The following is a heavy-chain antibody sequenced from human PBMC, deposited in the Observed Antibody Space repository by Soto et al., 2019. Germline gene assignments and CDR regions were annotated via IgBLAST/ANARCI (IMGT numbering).Heavy chain of an antibody. CDR1: GFTFSSYA. CDR3: ARDLALAGNY. V-gene: IGHV3-21*01. CDR2: ISSTSPYT. Sequence: SCAASGFTFSSYAMNWVRQTQEKGLEWVSSISSTSPYTHYSDSVKGRFTISRDNANNSLFLQMNSLRAEDTATYYCARDLALAGNYWGQGVLVTVSS. J-gene: IGHJ4*02. D-gene: IGHD6-19*01.